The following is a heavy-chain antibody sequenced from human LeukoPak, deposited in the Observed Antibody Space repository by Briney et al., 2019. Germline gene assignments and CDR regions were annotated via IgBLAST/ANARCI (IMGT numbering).Heavy chain of an antibody. V-gene: IGHV1-69*04. D-gene: IGHD2-15*01. J-gene: IGHJ4*02. CDR3: ARDCSGGSCYSPVDY. Sequence: SVKVSCKASGGTFSSYAISWVRQAPGQGLEWMGRIIPILGIASYAQKFQGRVTITADKSTSTAYMELSSLRSEDTAVYYCARDCSGGSCYSPVDYWGQGTLVTVSS. CDR2: IIPILGIA. CDR1: GGTFSSYA.